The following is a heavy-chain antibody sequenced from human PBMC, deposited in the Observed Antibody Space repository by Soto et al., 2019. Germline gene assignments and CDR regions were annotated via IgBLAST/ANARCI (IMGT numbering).Heavy chain of an antibody. CDR1: GGTFSSYA. CDR3: ARDLLGGSGNGAGMDV. J-gene: IGHJ6*02. CDR2: IIPIFGTA. V-gene: IGHV1-69*12. Sequence: QVQLVQSGAEVKKPGSSVKVSCKASGGTFSSYAISWVRQAPGQGLEWMGGIIPIFGTANYAQKFQGRVTITADESTSTAYMELRSLRSEDTAVYYCARDLLGGSGNGAGMDVWGQGTTVTVSS. D-gene: IGHD3-10*01.